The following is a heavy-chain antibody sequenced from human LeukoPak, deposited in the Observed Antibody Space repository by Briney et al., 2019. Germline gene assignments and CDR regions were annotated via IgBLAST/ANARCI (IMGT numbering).Heavy chain of an antibody. V-gene: IGHV3-30*04. CDR1: GFTFSSYA. J-gene: IGHJ4*02. CDR2: ISYDGSNK. Sequence: GGSLRLSCAASGFTFSSYAMHWVRQAPGKGLEWVAVISYDGSNKYYADSVKGRLTISRDNSKNTLYLQMNSLRAEDTAVYYCAKGGGGTYCSSTSCPGGLDYWGQGTLVTVSS. D-gene: IGHD2-2*01. CDR3: AKGGGGTYCSSTSCPGGLDY.